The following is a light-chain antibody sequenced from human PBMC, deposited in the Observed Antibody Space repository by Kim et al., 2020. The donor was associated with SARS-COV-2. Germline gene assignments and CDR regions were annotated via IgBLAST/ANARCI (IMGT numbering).Light chain of an antibody. J-gene: IGLJ2*01. V-gene: IGLV2-23*02. CDR1: SSDVGSYTH. Sequence: QSTTLSCRGSSSDVGSYTHVSWYQHHPGKAHKVIIYEVTKRPSGISNRFSGSKSGNTASLTISGLLPEDEGDYYCCSSYATSSTFVFGGGTQLTVL. CDR3: CSSYATSSTFV. CDR2: EVT.